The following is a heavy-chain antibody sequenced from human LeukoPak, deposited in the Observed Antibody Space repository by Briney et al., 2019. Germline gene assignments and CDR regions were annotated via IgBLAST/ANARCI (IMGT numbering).Heavy chain of an antibody. J-gene: IGHJ4*02. Sequence: GGSLRLSCAASGFTFSDYHMAWIRQAPGKGLEWVSSISSWSDYIYYADSVQGRFTISRDNAKNSLYLQMNSLRAEDTAVYYCARDGGYCRNGVCYLDYWGQGALVTVSS. CDR1: GFTFSDYH. CDR3: ARDGGYCRNGVCYLDY. CDR2: ISSWSDYI. V-gene: IGHV3-21*01. D-gene: IGHD2-8*01.